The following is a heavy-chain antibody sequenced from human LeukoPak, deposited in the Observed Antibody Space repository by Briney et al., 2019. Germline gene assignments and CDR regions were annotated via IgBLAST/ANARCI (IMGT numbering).Heavy chain of an antibody. J-gene: IGHJ4*02. CDR3: ARTGDTLRFDY. Sequence: GGSLRLSCAASGFSFSTYGMNWVRQAPGKGMEWVSGISGSGGSTDYAGSVKGRFTIPRDNSKDTLHLQMNSLRAEDTAVYYCARTGDTLRFDYWGQGTLVTVST. D-gene: IGHD3/OR15-3a*01. V-gene: IGHV3-23*01. CDR1: GFSFSTYG. CDR2: ISGSGGST.